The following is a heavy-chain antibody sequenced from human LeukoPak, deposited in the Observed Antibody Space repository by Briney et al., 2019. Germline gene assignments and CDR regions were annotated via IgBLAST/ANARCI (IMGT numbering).Heavy chain of an antibody. CDR2: ISSSGSTI. J-gene: IGHJ4*02. D-gene: IGHD2-2*01. Sequence: GGSLRLSCAAPGFTFSSYEMNWVRQAPGKGLEWVSYISSSGSTIYYADSVKGLFTISRDNAKNSLYLQMNSLRAEDTAVYYCARAAQYQLPVQIVFEYYFDYWGQGTLVTVSS. CDR1: GFTFSSYE. V-gene: IGHV3-48*03. CDR3: ARAAQYQLPVQIVFEYYFDY.